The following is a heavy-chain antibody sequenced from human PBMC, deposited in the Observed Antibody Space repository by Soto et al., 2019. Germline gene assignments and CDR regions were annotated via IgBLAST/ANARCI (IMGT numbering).Heavy chain of an antibody. CDR1: GGTFSSYA. D-gene: IGHD2-2*01. CDR2: MNPNSGNT. CDR3: AILPSCSSAGYPNRNYAVDY. Sequence: GASVKVSCKASGGTFSSYAISWVRQATGQGLEWMGWMNPNSGNTGYAQKFQGRVTMTRNTSISTAYMELSSLRSDDTAVYYCAILPSCSSAGYPNRNYAVDYWGQGTLVTVSA. J-gene: IGHJ4*02. V-gene: IGHV1-8*02.